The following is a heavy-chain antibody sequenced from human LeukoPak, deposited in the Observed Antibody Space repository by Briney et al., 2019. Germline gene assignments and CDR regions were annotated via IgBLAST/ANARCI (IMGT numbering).Heavy chain of an antibody. J-gene: IGHJ4*02. V-gene: IGHV1-69*13. CDR3: ATTIFGVVPGDY. Sequence: APVKVSCKASGGTFSSYAISWVRQAPGQGLEWMGGIIPIFGTANYAQKFQGRVTITADESTSTAYMELSSLRSEDTAVYYCATTIFGVVPGDYWGQGTLVTVSS. D-gene: IGHD3-3*01. CDR2: IIPIFGTA. CDR1: GGTFSSYA.